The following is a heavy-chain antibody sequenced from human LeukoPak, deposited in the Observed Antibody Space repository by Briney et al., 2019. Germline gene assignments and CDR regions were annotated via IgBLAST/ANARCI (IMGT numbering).Heavy chain of an antibody. CDR2: IYYSGST. V-gene: IGHV4-59*13. D-gene: IGHD5-24*01. Sequence: PSETLSLTCAVYGGSFSGYYWSWIRQPPGKGLEWVGYIYYSGSTNYNPSLKSRVTISVDTSKNQFSLRLNSVTAADTAVYYCAMSRDGYNYAYYFDDWGQGTLVTVSS. CDR1: GGSFSGYY. CDR3: AMSRDGYNYAYYFDD. J-gene: IGHJ4*02.